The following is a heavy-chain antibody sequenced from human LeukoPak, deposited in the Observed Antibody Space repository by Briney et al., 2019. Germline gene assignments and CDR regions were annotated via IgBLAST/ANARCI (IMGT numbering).Heavy chain of an antibody. J-gene: IGHJ6*03. CDR1: GYTFTGYY. CDR3: AIDDVMKISSRYYYYMDV. D-gene: IGHD2-2*01. V-gene: IGHV1-2*02. CDR2: INPNSGGT. Sequence: ASVKVSCKASGYTFTGYYMHWVRQAPGQGLEWMGWINPNSGGTNYAQKFQGRVTMTRDTSISTAYMELSRLRSDDTAVYYCAIDDVMKISSRYYYYMDVWGKGTTVTVSS.